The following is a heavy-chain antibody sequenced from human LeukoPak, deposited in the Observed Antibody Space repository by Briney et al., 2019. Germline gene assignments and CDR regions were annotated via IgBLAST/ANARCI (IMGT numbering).Heavy chain of an antibody. D-gene: IGHD2-21*02. CDR1: GGTFSSYA. Sequence: GASVKVSCKASGGTFSSYAISWVRQAPGQGLEWMGRIIPILGIANYAQKFQGRVTITADKSTSTAYMELSSLRSEDTAVYYCARGLVDCGGDCYHDAFDIWGQGTMVTVSS. J-gene: IGHJ3*02. V-gene: IGHV1-69*04. CDR3: ARGLVDCGGDCYHDAFDI. CDR2: IIPILGIA.